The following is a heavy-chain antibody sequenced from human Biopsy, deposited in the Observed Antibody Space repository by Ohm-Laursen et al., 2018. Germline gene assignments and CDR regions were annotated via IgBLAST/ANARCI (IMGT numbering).Heavy chain of an antibody. Sequence: SDTLSLTCTVSGVSISSYFWSWVRQPLGKGLEWIGYVSYSGNTKYNPSLKSRVIISADTSKNQFSLKLSPVTAADTAMYYCAAYYYDSSGYFYAFHYWGQGTLVTVSS. D-gene: IGHD3-22*01. J-gene: IGHJ4*02. CDR2: VSYSGNT. CDR1: GVSISSYF. V-gene: IGHV4-59*08. CDR3: AAYYYDSSGYFYAFHY.